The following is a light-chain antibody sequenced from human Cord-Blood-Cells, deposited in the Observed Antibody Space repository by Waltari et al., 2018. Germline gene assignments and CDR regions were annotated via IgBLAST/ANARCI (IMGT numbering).Light chain of an antibody. V-gene: IGKV3-11*01. CDR1: QSVSSY. Sequence: EIVLTQSPATLSLSPGERATLSCRASQSVSSYLAWDQQKPGQAPRLLIYDASNRATGIPARFSGSGSGTDFTLTISSLEPEDFAVYYCQQRSNWLTFGPGTKVDIK. CDR2: DAS. J-gene: IGKJ3*01. CDR3: QQRSNWLT.